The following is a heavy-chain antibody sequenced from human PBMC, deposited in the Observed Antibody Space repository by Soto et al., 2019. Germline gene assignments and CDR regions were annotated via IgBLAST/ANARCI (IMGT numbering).Heavy chain of an antibody. CDR1: GFTFSSYW. D-gene: IGHD6-13*01. V-gene: IGHV3-7*01. Sequence: HPGGSLRLSCAASGFTFSSYWMSWVRQAPGKGLEWVANIKQDGSEKYYVDSVKGRFTISRDNAKNSLYLQMNSLRAEDTAVYYCARDLIERGMVSSWGFQTYYYYGMDVWGQGTTVTVSS. CDR2: IKQDGSEK. J-gene: IGHJ6*02. CDR3: ARDLIERGMVSSWGFQTYYYYGMDV.